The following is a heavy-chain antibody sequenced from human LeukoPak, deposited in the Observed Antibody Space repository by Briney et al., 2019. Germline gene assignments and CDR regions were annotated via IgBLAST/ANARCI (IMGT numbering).Heavy chain of an antibody. D-gene: IGHD6-19*01. Sequence: PGGSLTLSCAASGFSFSNYGMSWFHQAPGKGLEWVSTINTRADETHYADSVRGRFTIFRDNSKSTLALHMSNLRVEDTAVYYCERDPSDYEWQRGWYRDFWGRGSQVTVSS. V-gene: IGHV3-23*01. J-gene: IGHJ4*01. CDR2: INTRADET. CDR1: GFSFSNYG. CDR3: ERDPSDYEWQRGWYRDF.